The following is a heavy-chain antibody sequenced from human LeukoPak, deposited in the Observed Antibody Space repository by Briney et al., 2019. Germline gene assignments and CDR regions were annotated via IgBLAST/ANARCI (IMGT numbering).Heavy chain of an antibody. CDR2: ISWNSGSI. CDR3: AKDMSSSWYGYYYGMDV. J-gene: IGHJ6*02. CDR1: GFTFDDDA. D-gene: IGHD6-13*01. V-gene: IGHV3-9*01. Sequence: GRSLRLSCAASGFTFDDDAMHWVRQAPGKGLEWVSGISWNSGSIGYADSVKGRFTISRDNAKDSLYLQMNSLRAEDTALYYCAKDMSSSWYGYYYGMDVWGQGTTVTVSS.